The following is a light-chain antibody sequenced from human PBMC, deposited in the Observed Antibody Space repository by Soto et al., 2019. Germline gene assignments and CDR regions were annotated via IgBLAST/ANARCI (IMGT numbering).Light chain of an antibody. V-gene: IGLV3-21*02. CDR2: DDS. Sequence: SYELTQAPSVSVAPGQTARITCGGDKIGRKTVHWYQQIPGQAPLLVVYDDSDRPSGIPERFSGSNAGDTATLTISTVEAGDEADYYCQVYDSRGDHVWWVFGGGTQLTVL. CDR1: KIGRKT. CDR3: QVYDSRGDHVWWV. J-gene: IGLJ3*02.